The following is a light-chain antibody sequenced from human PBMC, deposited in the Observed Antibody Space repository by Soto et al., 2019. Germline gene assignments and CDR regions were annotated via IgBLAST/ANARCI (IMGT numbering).Light chain of an antibody. V-gene: IGLV2-14*01. CDR2: EVS. J-gene: IGLJ1*01. Sequence: QSVLTQPASVSGSPGQSITISCTGTSSDVGGYNYVSWFQHHPGKAPKLIIYEVSYRPSGVSNRFSGSKSGNTASLTISGLQADDEADYYCSSHTISSALQVFGTGTKVTVL. CDR1: SSDVGGYNY. CDR3: SSHTISSALQV.